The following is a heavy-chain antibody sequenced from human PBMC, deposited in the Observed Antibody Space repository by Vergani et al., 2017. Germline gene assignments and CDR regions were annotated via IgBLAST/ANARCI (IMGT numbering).Heavy chain of an antibody. CDR2: IYYSGST. Sequence: QVQLQESGPGLVKPSETLSLTCTVSGGSISSYYWCWIRQPPGKGLEWSGYIYYSGSTNYNPSLKSRVTISVDTSKNQFSLKLSSVTAADTAVYYCASYSSSWLDYFDYWGQGTLVTVSS. D-gene: IGHD6-13*01. CDR1: GGSISSYY. J-gene: IGHJ4*02. V-gene: IGHV4-59*01. CDR3: ASYSSSWLDYFDY.